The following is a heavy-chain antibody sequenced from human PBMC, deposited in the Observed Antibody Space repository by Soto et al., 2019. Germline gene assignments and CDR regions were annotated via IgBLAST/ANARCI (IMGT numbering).Heavy chain of an antibody. CDR2: MYNSERT. Sequence: PSETLSLTCTVSGGSISGYYWSWIRQPAGEGLEWIGRMYNSERTNYNPSLKSRVTMSMDTSKNQFSLKLTSVTAADTAVYFCAREPLAHSYFALWGQGTLVTVSS. J-gene: IGHJ4*02. V-gene: IGHV4-4*07. CDR1: GGSISGYY. CDR3: AREPLAHSYFAL.